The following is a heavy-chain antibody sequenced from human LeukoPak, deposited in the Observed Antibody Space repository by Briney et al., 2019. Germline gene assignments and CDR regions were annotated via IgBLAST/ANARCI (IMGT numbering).Heavy chain of an antibody. CDR3: AREKDTGSNHAKIRCDI. J-gene: IGHJ3*02. Sequence: SETLSLTCTVSGGSISDYYGSWIRQPPGKGLEWIGWIFGRGSSNYNPSLKRRLTISVHTSKNQFSLRLTSATAADTAVYYCAREKDTGSNHAKIRCDIWGQGPMVTVSS. CDR2: IFGRGSS. D-gene: IGHD1-26*01. V-gene: IGHV4-59*01. CDR1: GGSISDYY.